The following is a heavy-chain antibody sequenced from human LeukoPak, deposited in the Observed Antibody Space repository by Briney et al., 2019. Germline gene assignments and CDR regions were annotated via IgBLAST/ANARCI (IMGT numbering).Heavy chain of an antibody. CDR2: ISWNSGSI. CDR3: AKDKPDSYNWNDAGGHFDY. Sequence: GGSLRLSCTASGFTFDDYAMHWVRQAPGKGLEWVSGISWNSGSIGYADSVKGRFTISRDNAKNSLYLQMNSLRAEDTALYYCAKDKPDSYNWNDAGGHFDYWGQGTLVTVSS. D-gene: IGHD1-20*01. CDR1: GFTFDDYA. J-gene: IGHJ4*02. V-gene: IGHV3-9*01.